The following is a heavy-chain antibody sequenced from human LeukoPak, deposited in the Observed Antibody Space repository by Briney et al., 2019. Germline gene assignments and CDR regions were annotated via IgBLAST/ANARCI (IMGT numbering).Heavy chain of an antibody. CDR2: INSDGSST. Sequence: GGSLRLSCAASGFTFSSYWMHWVRQAPGKGLVWVSRINSDGSSTSYADSVKGRFTISRDNAKNSLYLQMNSLRAEDTAVYYCARDYYDSSGYNNWGQGTLVTVSS. J-gene: IGHJ4*02. CDR3: ARDYYDSSGYNN. D-gene: IGHD3-22*01. CDR1: GFTFSSYW. V-gene: IGHV3-74*01.